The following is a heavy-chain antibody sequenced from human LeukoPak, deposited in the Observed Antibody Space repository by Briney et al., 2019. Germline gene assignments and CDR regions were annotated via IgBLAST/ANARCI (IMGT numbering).Heavy chain of an antibody. J-gene: IGHJ4*02. V-gene: IGHV3-23*01. CDR1: GFTFSSYA. D-gene: IGHD1-26*01. CDR2: ISDRGGST. Sequence: AGGSPRLSCVASGFTFSSYAMTWVRQAPGKGLEWVSSISDRGGSTYYADSVKGRFTISRDNSKNTLYLQMNSLRAEDTAVYYCAKGYRGNYDYWGQGALVTVSS. CDR3: AKGYRGNYDY.